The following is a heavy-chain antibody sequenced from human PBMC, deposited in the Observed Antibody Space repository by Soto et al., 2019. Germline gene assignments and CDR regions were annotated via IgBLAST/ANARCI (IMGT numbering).Heavy chain of an antibody. CDR1: GASITTYY. J-gene: IGHJ4*02. CDR3: ARDSSGWYTY. D-gene: IGHD6-19*01. CDR2: IYHSGLT. V-gene: IGHV4-59*01. Sequence: SETLSLTCTVSGASITTYYWSWIRQAPGKGLEWIGNIYHSGLTDYNTSLRSRVTVSMDTSKNQFALTLRSVTAADTAIYYCARDSSGWYTYWGPGTLVTVSS.